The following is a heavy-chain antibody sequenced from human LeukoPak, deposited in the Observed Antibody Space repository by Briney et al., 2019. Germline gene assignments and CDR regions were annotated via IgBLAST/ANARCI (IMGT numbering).Heavy chain of an antibody. CDR2: IRSTTDT. J-gene: IGHJ6*02. Sequence: GGSLKLSCEASGFTFSGSAMHWVRQASGKGLEWVGRIRSTTDTAYAASVKGRFTISRDDSKNTAYLQMNSLKTEDTAVYYCTRLRHSNTDYYYYYGMDVWGQGTTVTVSS. CDR1: GFTFSGSA. D-gene: IGHD2/OR15-2a*01. V-gene: IGHV3-73*01. CDR3: TRLRHSNTDYYYYYGMDV.